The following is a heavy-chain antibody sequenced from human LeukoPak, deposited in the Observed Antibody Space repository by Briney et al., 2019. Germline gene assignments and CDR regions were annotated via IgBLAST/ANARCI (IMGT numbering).Heavy chain of an antibody. D-gene: IGHD3-10*01. J-gene: IGHJ4*02. CDR3: ARRGGSGRSFDY. CDR1: GASVSSGGYY. CDR2: IYYSGST. V-gene: IGHV4-61*08. Sequence: SETLSLTCTVSGASVSSGGYYWSWLRQPPGKGLEWIGYIYYSGSTNYNPSLKSRVTISVDTSKNQFSLKVSSVTAADTAVYCCARRGGSGRSFDYWGQGTLVTVSS.